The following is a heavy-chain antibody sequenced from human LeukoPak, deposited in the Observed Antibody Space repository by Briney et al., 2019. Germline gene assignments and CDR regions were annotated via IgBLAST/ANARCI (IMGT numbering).Heavy chain of an antibody. D-gene: IGHD3-22*01. J-gene: IGHJ5*02. Sequence: SETLSLTCAVYGGSFSGYYWGWIRQPPGKGLEWIGEINHSGSTNYNPSLKSRVTISVDTSKNQFSLKLSSVTAADTAVYYCARAPPPSMIVVVTNWFDPWGQGTLVTVSS. CDR2: INHSGST. V-gene: IGHV4-34*01. CDR1: GGSFSGYY. CDR3: ARAPPPSMIVVVTNWFDP.